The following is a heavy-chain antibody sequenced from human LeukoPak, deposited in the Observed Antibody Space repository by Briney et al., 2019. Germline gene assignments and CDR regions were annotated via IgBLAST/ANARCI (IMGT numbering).Heavy chain of an antibody. D-gene: IGHD6-19*01. CDR1: GFTVSSNY. J-gene: IGHJ3*02. CDR3: ARDPARSSGWHDAFDT. Sequence: GGSLRLSCAASGFTVSSNYMTWVRQAPGKGLEWVSLIYSGGGTMYADSVRGRFIISRDNSKNTVYLQMNSLRVEDTAVYYCARDPARSSGWHDAFDTWGQGTMVTVSS. CDR2: IYSGGGT. V-gene: IGHV3-66*01.